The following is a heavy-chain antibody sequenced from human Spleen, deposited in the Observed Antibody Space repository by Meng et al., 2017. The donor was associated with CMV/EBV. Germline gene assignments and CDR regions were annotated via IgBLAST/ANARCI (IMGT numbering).Heavy chain of an antibody. J-gene: IGHJ4*02. CDR1: GGSFSGYY. CDR2: INHSGST. V-gene: IGHV4-34*01. Sequence: QGQLQQWGAGLLKPSETLSLTCAVYGGSFSGYYWSWIRQPPGKGLEWIGEINHSGSTNYNPSLKSRVTISVDTSKNQFSLKLSSVTAADTAVYYCARDASFDYWGQGTLVTVSS. CDR3: ARDASFDY.